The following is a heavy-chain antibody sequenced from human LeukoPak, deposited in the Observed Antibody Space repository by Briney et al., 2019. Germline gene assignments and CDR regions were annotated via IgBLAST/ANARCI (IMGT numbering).Heavy chain of an antibody. CDR2: TYYRSKWYS. Sequence: SQTLSVTCAISGDSVSSLNGAWNWIRQSPSRGLEWLGRTYYRSKWYSDYAPSMRGRIRINADTSKNQFSLQLNSVTPEDTAVYYCARDLGNTGWYTFEYWGQGTLVTVSS. CDR1: GDSVSSLNGA. D-gene: IGHD6-19*01. V-gene: IGHV6-1*01. J-gene: IGHJ4*02. CDR3: ARDLGNTGWYTFEY.